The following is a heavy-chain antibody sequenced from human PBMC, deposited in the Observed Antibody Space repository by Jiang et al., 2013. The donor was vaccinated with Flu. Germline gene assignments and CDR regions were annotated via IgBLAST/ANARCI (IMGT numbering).Heavy chain of an antibody. D-gene: IGHD2-2*01. Sequence: GAEVKKPGESLKISCKGSGYSFTSYWIGWVRQMPGKGLEWMGIIYPGDSDTRYSPSFQGQVTISADKSISTAYLQWSSLKASDTAMYYCARYSCSSTSCHLYYYYGMDVWGQGPTVTVSS. CDR1: GYSFTSYW. CDR3: ARYSCSSTSCHLYYYYGMDV. V-gene: IGHV5-51*01. CDR2: IYPGDSDT. J-gene: IGHJ6*02.